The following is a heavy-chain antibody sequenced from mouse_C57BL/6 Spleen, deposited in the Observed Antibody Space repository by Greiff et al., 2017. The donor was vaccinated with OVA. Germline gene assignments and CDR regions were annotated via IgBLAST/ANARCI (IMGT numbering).Heavy chain of an antibody. V-gene: IGHV1-15*01. D-gene: IGHD2-1*01. CDR1: GYTFTDYE. CDR2: IDPETGGT. J-gene: IGHJ2*01. Sequence: VKLMESGAELVRPGASVTLSCKASGYTFTDYEMHWVKQTPVHGLEWIGAIDPETGGTAYNQKFKGKAILTADKSSSTAYMELRSLTSEDSAVDYCTRLNYGNYDYFDYWGQGTTLTVSS. CDR3: TRLNYGNYDYFDY.